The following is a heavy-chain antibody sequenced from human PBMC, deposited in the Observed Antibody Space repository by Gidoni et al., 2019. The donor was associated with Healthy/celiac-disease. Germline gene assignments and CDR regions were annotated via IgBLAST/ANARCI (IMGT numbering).Heavy chain of an antibody. Sequence: QVQLVQSGAEVKKPGSSVKVSCKASGGTFSSYAISWGRQAPGQGLEWMGGIIPIFGTANYAQKFQGRVTITADKSTSTAYMELSSLRSEDTAVYYCARDSNSSSWYRLGYYYGMDVWGQGTTVTVSS. V-gene: IGHV1-69*06. J-gene: IGHJ6*02. D-gene: IGHD6-13*01. CDR2: IIPIFGTA. CDR3: ARDSNSSSWYRLGYYYGMDV. CDR1: GGTFSSYA.